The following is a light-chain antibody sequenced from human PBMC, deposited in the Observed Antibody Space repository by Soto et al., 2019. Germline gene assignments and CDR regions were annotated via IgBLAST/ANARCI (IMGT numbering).Light chain of an antibody. J-gene: IGKJ1*01. V-gene: IGKV1-12*01. CDR3: QQTISFPPT. CDR2: TGS. CDR1: QAIDSW. Sequence: DIHITHSPSSVSSSFVDRVTITCRASQAIDSWLAWYQQKPGEAPKLLIFTGSLLHSGVPPRFSGSGSGTDFTLTISSLQPEDFATYYCQQTISFPPTFGQGTKVDIK.